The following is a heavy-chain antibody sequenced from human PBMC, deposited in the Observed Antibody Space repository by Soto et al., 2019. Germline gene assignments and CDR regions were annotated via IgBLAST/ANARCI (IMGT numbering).Heavy chain of an antibody. Sequence: LLESGGASVQPGGSLTLSCVASGFTFKAYAMGWVRQAPGSGLAGVSSITATNGNTYYADSARGRFTISRDNSRNSLFLQMNGLRPEDSDLYYWGKDERTSSPVFDYWGQGTRVTVPS. CDR2: ITATNGNT. J-gene: IGHJ4*02. CDR3: GKDERTSSPVFDY. CDR1: GFTFKAYA. V-gene: IGHV3-23*01.